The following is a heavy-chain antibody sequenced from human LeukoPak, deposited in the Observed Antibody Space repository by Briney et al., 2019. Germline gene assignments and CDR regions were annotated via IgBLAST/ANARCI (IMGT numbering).Heavy chain of an antibody. D-gene: IGHD3-22*01. V-gene: IGHV3-11*01. Sequence: GGSLTLSCAASGFTFSDYYMSWIRQAPGKGLEWVSYISSSGSTIYYADSVKGRSTISRDNAKNSLYLQMNSLRAEDTAVYYCARVQPHYDDSIGYPHDAWGQGTLVTVSS. CDR3: ARVQPHYDDSIGYPHDA. CDR1: GFTFSDYY. CDR2: ISSSGSTI. J-gene: IGHJ5*02.